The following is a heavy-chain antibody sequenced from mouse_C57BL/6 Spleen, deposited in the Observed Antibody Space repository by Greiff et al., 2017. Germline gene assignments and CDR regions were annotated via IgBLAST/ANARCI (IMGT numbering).Heavy chain of an antibody. Sequence: QVQLQQPGAELVMPGASVKLSCKASGYTFTSYWMHWVQQRPGPGLEWIGEIDPSDSYTNYNQTFKGKSTLTVDKSSSTAYMQHRSLTCEDAAVYYGERGLPGRAMDYWGQGTSVTVSS. J-gene: IGHJ4*01. CDR1: GYTFTSYW. CDR3: ERGLPGRAMDY. V-gene: IGHV1-69*01. D-gene: IGHD5-5*01. CDR2: IDPSDSYT.